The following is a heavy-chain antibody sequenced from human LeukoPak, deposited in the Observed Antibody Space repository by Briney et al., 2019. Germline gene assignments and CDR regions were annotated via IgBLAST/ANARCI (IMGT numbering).Heavy chain of an antibody. D-gene: IGHD6-19*01. CDR1: GFTFSSYA. CDR3: AGSSGWYGAWFDP. J-gene: IGHJ5*02. V-gene: IGHV3-64*02. Sequence: GGSLRLSWAASGFTFSSYAMHWVRQAPGKGLEYVSAISSSGGSTYYADSVKGRFTISRDNSKNTLYLQMGSLRAEDMAVYYCAGSSGWYGAWFDPWGQGTLVTVSS. CDR2: ISSSGGST.